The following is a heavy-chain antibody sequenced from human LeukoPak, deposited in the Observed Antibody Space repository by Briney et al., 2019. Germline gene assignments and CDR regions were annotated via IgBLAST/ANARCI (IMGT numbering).Heavy chain of an antibody. V-gene: IGHV1-69*04. Sequence: ASVKVSCKASGGTFSSYAISWVRQAPGQGLEWMGRIIPFLGIANYAQRFQGRVMITADKSTSTAYMELSSLRSEDTAVYYCARGGEYCSSTRCFYGMDVWGQGTTVTVSS. CDR3: ARGGEYCSSTRCFYGMDV. CDR1: GGTFSSYA. CDR2: IIPFLGIA. D-gene: IGHD2-2*01. J-gene: IGHJ6*02.